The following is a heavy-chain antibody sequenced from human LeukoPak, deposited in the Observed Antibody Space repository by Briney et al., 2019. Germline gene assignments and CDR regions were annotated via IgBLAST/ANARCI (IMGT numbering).Heavy chain of an antibody. V-gene: IGHV4-59*01. CDR3: ARNAGDQIYFDY. CDR1: GGSLSSFY. D-gene: IGHD7-27*01. J-gene: IGHJ4*02. Sequence: KPLETLSLTCTVSGGSLSSFYWGWIPPPPGEGLGWIGYIYYSGSTNYNPSLKSRVTISVDTSKNQFSLKLSSVTAADTAVYYCARNAGDQIYFDYWGQGTLVTVSS. CDR2: IYYSGST.